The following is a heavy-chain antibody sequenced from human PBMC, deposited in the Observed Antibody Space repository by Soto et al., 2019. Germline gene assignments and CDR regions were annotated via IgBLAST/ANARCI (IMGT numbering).Heavy chain of an antibody. CDR2: IIPIFGTA. V-gene: IGHV1-69*13. CDR3: ARVEAFYGSDFEQPDGDY. J-gene: IGHJ4*02. Sequence: SVKHSCKASGGTISSYSISWVRQAPGQGLEWMGGIIPIFGTANYAQKFQGRVTITADESTSTAYMELSSLRSEDTAVYYCARVEAFYGSDFEQPDGDYWGQGILVTVSS. D-gene: IGHD3-10*01. CDR1: GGTISSYS.